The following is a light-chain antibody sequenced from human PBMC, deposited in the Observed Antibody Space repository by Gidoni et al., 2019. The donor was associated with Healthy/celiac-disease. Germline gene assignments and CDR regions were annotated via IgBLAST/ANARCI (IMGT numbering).Light chain of an antibody. V-gene: IGKV1-33*01. J-gene: IGKJ2*01. CDR2: DAS. CDR3: QQYDNLPYT. CDR1: QDISNY. Sequence: DLQMTQSPSSLSASVGDRVTITCQASQDISNYLNWYQQKPGKAPKLLIYDASNLETGVPSRFSGRGSGTDFTFTISSLQPEDIATYYCQQYDNLPYTFXXXTKLEIK.